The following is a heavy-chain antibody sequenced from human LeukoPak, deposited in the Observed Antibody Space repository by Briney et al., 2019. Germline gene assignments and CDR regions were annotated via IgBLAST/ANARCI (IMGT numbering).Heavy chain of an antibody. CDR3: AGSRFGSHFDY. D-gene: IGHD3-10*01. CDR1: GFTFSSYA. J-gene: IGHJ4*02. CDR2: ISYDGSNK. V-gene: IGHV3-30-3*01. Sequence: GGSLRLSCAASGFTFSSYAMHWVRQAPGKGLEWVAVISYDGSNKYCADSVEGRFTISRDNSKNTLYLQMNSLRAEDTAVYYCAGSRFGSHFDYWGQGTLVTVSS.